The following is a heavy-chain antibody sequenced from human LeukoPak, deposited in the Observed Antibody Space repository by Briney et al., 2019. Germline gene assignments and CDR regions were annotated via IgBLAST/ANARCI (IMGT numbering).Heavy chain of an antibody. Sequence: GGSLRLSCAASGFTVSSNYMSWVRQAPGKGLEWVSVIYSGGSTYYADSVKGRLTISRDNSKNTLYLQMNSLRAEDTSVYYCARTSNYDFWSGYSPGGMDVWGQGTTVTVSS. CDR1: GFTVSSNY. D-gene: IGHD3-3*01. CDR2: IYSGGST. V-gene: IGHV3-53*01. J-gene: IGHJ6*02. CDR3: ARTSNYDFWSGYSPGGMDV.